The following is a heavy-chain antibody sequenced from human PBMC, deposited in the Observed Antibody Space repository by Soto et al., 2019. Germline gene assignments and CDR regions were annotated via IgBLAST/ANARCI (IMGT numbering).Heavy chain of an antibody. CDR3: ARLGRDSSGQSKNWFDH. Sequence: XAVKVSCKASGYPLTSYDINWVRQSNGQGLEWMGWMNPNSGNTGYAQKFQGRVTMTRNTSISTAYMELSSLRSEDTAVYYCARLGRDSSGQSKNWFDHWGQGTLVTV. D-gene: IGHD3-22*01. CDR2: MNPNSGNT. V-gene: IGHV1-8*01. J-gene: IGHJ5*02. CDR1: GYPLTSYD.